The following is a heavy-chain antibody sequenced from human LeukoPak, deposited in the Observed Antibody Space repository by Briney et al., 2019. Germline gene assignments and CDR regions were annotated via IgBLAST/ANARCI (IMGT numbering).Heavy chain of an antibody. J-gene: IGHJ3*01. Sequence: ASVKVSYKASGYPFTSYGISWVRQAPGQRLEWMGWISVYNGHTNYAQKLQDRVTMTTETSTSTAYMELRSLRSDDTAVYYCARAGQWELPRSAFDLWGQGTMVTVSS. D-gene: IGHD1-26*01. CDR3: ARAGQWELPRSAFDL. CDR1: GYPFTSYG. CDR2: ISVYNGHT. V-gene: IGHV1-18*01.